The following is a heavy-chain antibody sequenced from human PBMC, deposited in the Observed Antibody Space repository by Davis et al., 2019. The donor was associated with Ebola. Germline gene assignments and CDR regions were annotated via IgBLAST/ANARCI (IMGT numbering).Heavy chain of an antibody. V-gene: IGHV3-23*01. Sequence: GGSLRLSCAASGFTFSSYSMNWVRQAPGKGLEWVSAISGSGGSTYYADSVKGRFTISRDNSKNTLYLQMNSLRAEDTAVYYCARGRPVVVVAATLKYYYYYGMDVWGQGTTVTVSS. D-gene: IGHD2-15*01. CDR2: ISGSGGST. J-gene: IGHJ6*02. CDR3: ARGRPVVVVAATLKYYYYYGMDV. CDR1: GFTFSSYS.